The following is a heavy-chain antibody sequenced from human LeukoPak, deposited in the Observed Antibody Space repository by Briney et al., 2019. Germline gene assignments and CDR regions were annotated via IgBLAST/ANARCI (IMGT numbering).Heavy chain of an antibody. CDR2: INRSGST. J-gene: IGHJ4*02. Sequence: SETLSLTCAVYGGSLSYHYWSWIRQSPEKGLEWIGEINRSGSTNYNPSLKSRVTISVDTSKNQFSLKLSSVTAADTAVYYCARGGFYCGDDCYVDYWGQGTLVTVSS. CDR3: ARGGFYCGDDCYVDY. CDR1: GGSLSYHY. D-gene: IGHD2-21*02. V-gene: IGHV4-34*01.